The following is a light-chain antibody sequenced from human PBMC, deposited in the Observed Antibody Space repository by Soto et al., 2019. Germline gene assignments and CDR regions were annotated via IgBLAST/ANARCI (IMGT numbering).Light chain of an antibody. CDR1: SSDVGSYNL. Sequence: QSVLTQPASVSGSPGQSITISCTGTSSDVGSYNLVSWYQQHPGKAPKLIICEVSDRPSGISSRFSGSKSGNTASLTISGLQTEDEADYYCSSYTSSSTLFGTGTKVTVL. CDR3: SSYTSSSTL. V-gene: IGLV2-14*02. J-gene: IGLJ1*01. CDR2: EVS.